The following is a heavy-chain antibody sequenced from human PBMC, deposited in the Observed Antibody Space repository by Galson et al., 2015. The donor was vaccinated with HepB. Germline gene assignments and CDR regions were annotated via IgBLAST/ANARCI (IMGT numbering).Heavy chain of an antibody. CDR1: GGSISSGGYY. J-gene: IGHJ4*02. CDR2: IYYSGST. Sequence: TLSLTCAVSGGSISSGGYYWSWIRQPPGKGLEWIGYIYYSGSTYYNPSLKSRVTISVDTSKNQFSLKLSSVTAADTAVYYCARGYYDSSGYHYFDYWSQGTLVTVSS. V-gene: IGHV4-30-4*01. D-gene: IGHD3-22*01. CDR3: ARGYYDSSGYHYFDY.